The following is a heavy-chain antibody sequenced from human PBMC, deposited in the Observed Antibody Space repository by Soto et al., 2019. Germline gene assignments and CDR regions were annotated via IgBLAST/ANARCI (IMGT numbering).Heavy chain of an antibody. CDR2: MYHSGST. CDR3: ARDPIFYYASSGYGGSYFDY. V-gene: IGHV4-30-4*01. J-gene: IGHJ4*02. Sequence: SETLSLTCAVSGASVTSDDYYWSWIRQPPGKGLEWIGYMYHSGSTYYNPSLKSRVSISIDTSQNQFSLKLTSLTAADTAVYYCARDPIFYYASSGYGGSYFDYWGQGSRVTVSS. CDR1: GASVTSDDYY. D-gene: IGHD3-22*01.